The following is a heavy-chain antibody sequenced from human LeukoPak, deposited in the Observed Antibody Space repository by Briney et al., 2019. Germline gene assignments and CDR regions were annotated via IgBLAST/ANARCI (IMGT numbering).Heavy chain of an antibody. J-gene: IGHJ3*02. CDR2: ISWNSGSI. D-gene: IGHD5-18*01. Sequence: GGSLRLSCAASGFTFDDYAMHWVRQAPGKGLEWVSGISWNSGSIGYADSVKGRFTISRDNSKNTLYLQMNSLRDEDTALYYCAKPALKGYSSDAFDIWGQGTMVTVSS. CDR1: GFTFDDYA. CDR3: AKPALKGYSSDAFDI. V-gene: IGHV3-9*01.